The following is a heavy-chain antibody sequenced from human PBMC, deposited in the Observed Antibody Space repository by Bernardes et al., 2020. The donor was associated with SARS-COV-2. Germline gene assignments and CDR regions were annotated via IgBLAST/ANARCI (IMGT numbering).Heavy chain of an antibody. CDR3: ARQGGSGSSPDY. D-gene: IGHD3-10*01. J-gene: IGHJ4*02. Sequence: SETLSLTCSVSGGSIRSSHWSWIRQPPGQGLEWIGHIHYSGRTNYNPSLKSRVTISIDTSKNQFSLNLRSVTAADTAVYYCARQGGSGSSPDYWGQGTLVTVAS. CDR2: IHYSGRT. V-gene: IGHV4-59*01. CDR1: GGSIRSSH.